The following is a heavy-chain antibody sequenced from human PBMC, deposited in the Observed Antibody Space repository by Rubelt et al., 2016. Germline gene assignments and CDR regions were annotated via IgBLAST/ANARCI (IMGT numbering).Heavy chain of an antibody. J-gene: IGHJ3*02. Sequence: QVPGKGLVWVSRIHSDGSSTSYVDSVKGRFTISRDNAENSLYLHMNSLRAEDTAVYYCARGGDYDGFDIWGQGTMVTVSS. CDR2: IHSDGSST. V-gene: IGHV3-74*01. CDR3: ARGGDYDGFDI. D-gene: IGHD4-17*01.